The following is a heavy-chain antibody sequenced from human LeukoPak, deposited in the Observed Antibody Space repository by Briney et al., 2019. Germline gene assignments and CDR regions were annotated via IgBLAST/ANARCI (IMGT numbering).Heavy chain of an antibody. Sequence: PSETLSLTCAVYGGSFSGYYWGWIRQPPGKGLEWIGEINHSGSTNYNPSLKSRVTMSVDTSTNQFSLKLSSVTAADTAVYFCTRSGLTGMRKYPRADYYYYGMDVWGQGTAVTVPS. CDR2: INHSGST. D-gene: IGHD2-2*02. CDR1: GGSFSGYY. V-gene: IGHV4-34*01. CDR3: TRSGLTGMRKYPRADYYYYGMDV. J-gene: IGHJ6*02.